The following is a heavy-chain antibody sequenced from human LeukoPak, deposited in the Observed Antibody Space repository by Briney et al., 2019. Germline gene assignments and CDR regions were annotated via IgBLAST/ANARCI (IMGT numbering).Heavy chain of an antibody. CDR2: INWNSDSI. CDR1: GFTFDDYA. J-gene: IGHJ4*02. D-gene: IGHD3-22*01. V-gene: IGHV3-9*01. CDR3: AKGDSSTPKYYLGY. Sequence: PGRSLRLSCAASGFTFDDYAMHWVRQAPGKGLEWVSGINWNSDSIVYADSVKGRFTISRDNAKNSLYLQMNSLRAEDTALYYCAKGDSSTPKYYLGYWGQGTLVTVSS.